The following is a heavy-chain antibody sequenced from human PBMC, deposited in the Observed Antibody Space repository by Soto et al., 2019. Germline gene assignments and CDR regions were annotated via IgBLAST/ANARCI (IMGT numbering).Heavy chain of an antibody. J-gene: IGHJ4*02. D-gene: IGHD6-6*01. Sequence: QVQLVQSGAEVKKPGASVKVSCKASGYTFTSYGISWVRQAPGQGLEWMGWISAYNGNTNYAQKLQGRGTMTTDTSTSAADLALRSLRTDDTSVYYDAREYSSASRRNFDYWVQGTLVTVSS. CDR3: AREYSSASRRNFDY. CDR2: ISAYNGNT. V-gene: IGHV1-18*01. CDR1: GYTFTSYG.